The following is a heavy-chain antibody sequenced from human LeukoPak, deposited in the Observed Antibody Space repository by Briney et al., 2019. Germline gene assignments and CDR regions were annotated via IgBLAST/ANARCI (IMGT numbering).Heavy chain of an antibody. V-gene: IGHV3-30*04. CDR2: ISNDGSNK. CDR1: GFTFSSHV. D-gene: IGHD4-17*01. Sequence: GGSLRLSCAASGFTFSSHVMHWVRQAPGKGLEWVAVISNDGSNKYYADSVKGRFTISRDTSKNTLYLKMNSLRAEDTAVYYCARDSFPTVLLYYFDYWGQGTLVTVSS. J-gene: IGHJ4*02. CDR3: ARDSFPTVLLYYFDY.